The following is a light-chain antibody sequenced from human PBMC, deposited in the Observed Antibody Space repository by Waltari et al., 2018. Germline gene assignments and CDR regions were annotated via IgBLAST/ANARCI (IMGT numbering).Light chain of an antibody. V-gene: IGKV3-20*01. J-gene: IGKJ1*01. CDR3: QHYVSLPVT. Sequence: IVLPQSPGTLSFSPRARATLACRASESVSRALAWYQQNPGQAPRLLIYGASNRATGIPDRFSGSGSGTDFSLIISRLEPEDFAVYYCQHYVSLPVTFGQGTKVEIK. CDR1: ESVSRA. CDR2: GAS.